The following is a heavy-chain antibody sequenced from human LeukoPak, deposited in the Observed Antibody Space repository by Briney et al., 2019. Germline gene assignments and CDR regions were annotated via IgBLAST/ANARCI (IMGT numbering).Heavy chain of an antibody. CDR2: ISGSCGST. CDR1: GFTFSSYA. V-gene: IGHV3-23*01. CDR3: AGATYNWFDP. J-gene: IGHJ5*02. Sequence: GGSLRLSCAASGFTFSSYAMSWVRQAPGKGLEWVSAISGSCGSTYYADSVKGRFTISRDNSKNTLYLQMNSLRAEDTAVYYCAGATYNWFDPWGEGTLVTVSS. D-gene: IGHD1-26*01.